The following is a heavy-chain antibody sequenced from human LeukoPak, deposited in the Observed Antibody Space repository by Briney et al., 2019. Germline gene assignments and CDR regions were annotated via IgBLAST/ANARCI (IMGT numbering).Heavy chain of an antibody. CDR2: ISWNSGTI. CDR1: GFTFDDYA. CDR3: ARDRGGMDV. Sequence: PGRSLRLSCAASGFTFDDYAMHWVRQASGKGLAWVSGISWNSGTIDYADSVKGRFTISRDNAKNSLYLQMNSLRAEDTAVYYCARDRGGMDVWGQGTTVTVSS. V-gene: IGHV3-9*01. J-gene: IGHJ6*02.